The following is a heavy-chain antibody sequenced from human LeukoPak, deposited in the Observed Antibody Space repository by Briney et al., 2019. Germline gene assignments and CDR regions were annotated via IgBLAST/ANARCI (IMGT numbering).Heavy chain of an antibody. V-gene: IGHV4-59*08. CDR1: GGSIGSYY. J-gene: IGHJ2*01. Sequence: SETLSLTCTVSGGSIGSYYWSWIRQPPGKGLEWIGYIYYSGSTNYNPSLKSRVTISVDTSKNQFSLKLSSVTAADTAVYYCARTVLLWFGELSSYWYFDLWGRGTLVTVSS. CDR3: ARTVLLWFGELSSYWYFDL. D-gene: IGHD3-10*01. CDR2: IYYSGST.